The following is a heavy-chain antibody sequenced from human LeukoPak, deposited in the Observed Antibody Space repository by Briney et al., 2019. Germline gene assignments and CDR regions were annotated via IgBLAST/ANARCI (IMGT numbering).Heavy chain of an antibody. CDR2: ISSSGTTI. CDR3: ARVLGRVRGQMGDY. J-gene: IGHJ4*02. CDR1: GFTFSSYE. V-gene: IGHV3-48*03. D-gene: IGHD3-10*01. Sequence: PGGSLSLSCAASGFTFSSYEMYWVRQAPGKGLEWVSYISSSGTTIYYADSVKGRFTISRDNAKNSLYLRMNSLRAEDTAVYYCARVLGRVRGQMGDYWGQGTLVTVSS.